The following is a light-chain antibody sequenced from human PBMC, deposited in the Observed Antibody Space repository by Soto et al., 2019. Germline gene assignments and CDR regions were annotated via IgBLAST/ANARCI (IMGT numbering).Light chain of an antibody. J-gene: IGKJ5*01. CDR1: QSLLHSDGHNY. CDR2: LGS. V-gene: IGKV2-28*01. Sequence: VMTQSPLSLPVTPGEPTSISCKSSQSLLHSDGHNYLQWYLQKPGRSPQLLIHLGSIRASGVPDRFSGSGSGTDFTLQITRVEAEDVGLYYCMQSLQIPMTFGQGTRLEIK. CDR3: MQSLQIPMT.